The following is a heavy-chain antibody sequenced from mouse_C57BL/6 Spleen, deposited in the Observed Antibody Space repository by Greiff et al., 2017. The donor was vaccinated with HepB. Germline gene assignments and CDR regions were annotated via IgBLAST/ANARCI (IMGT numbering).Heavy chain of an antibody. CDR2: INYDGSST. J-gene: IGHJ2*01. CDR1: GFTFSDYY. V-gene: IGHV5-16*01. D-gene: IGHD4-1*01. Sequence: EVNVVESEGGLVQPGSSMKLSCTASGFTFSDYYMAWVRQVPEKGLEWVANINYDGSSTYYLDSLKSRFIISRDNAKNILYLQMSSLKSEDTATYYCARVELGRYYFDYWGQGTTLTVSS. CDR3: ARVELGRYYFDY.